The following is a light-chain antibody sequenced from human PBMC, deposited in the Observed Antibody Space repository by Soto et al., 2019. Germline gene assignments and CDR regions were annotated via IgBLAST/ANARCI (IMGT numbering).Light chain of an antibody. Sequence: QSVLTQPASVSGSPGQSITISCTGTSSDVGSYNTVSWYQQHPGKAPKLMIYEVSKRPSGVPNRFSGSKSGNTASLTISGLQAEDEADYYCCSYAGSSTLVFGGGTKLTVL. CDR2: EVS. CDR1: SSDVGSYNT. CDR3: CSYAGSSTLV. J-gene: IGLJ2*01. V-gene: IGLV2-23*02.